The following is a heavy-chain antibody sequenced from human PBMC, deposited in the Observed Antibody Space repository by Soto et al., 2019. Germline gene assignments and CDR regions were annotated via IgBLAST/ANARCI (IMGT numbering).Heavy chain of an antibody. Sequence: QLQLQESGPGLVKPSETLSLTCTVSGGSISSSSYYWGWIRQPPGEGLEWIGSIYYSGSTYYNPFLKGRVTISVDTSKNQFSLNLSSVTAADTAVYYCARHASGSGYFDWFDPWGQGTLVTVSS. V-gene: IGHV4-39*01. CDR1: GGSISSSSYY. D-gene: IGHD3-22*01. CDR2: IYYSGST. J-gene: IGHJ5*02. CDR3: ARHASGSGYFDWFDP.